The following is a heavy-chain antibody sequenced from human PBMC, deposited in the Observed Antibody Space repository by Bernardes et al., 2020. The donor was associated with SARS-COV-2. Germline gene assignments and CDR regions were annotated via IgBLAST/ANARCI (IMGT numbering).Heavy chain of an antibody. CDR2: ISDDGSNK. CDR1: GFTFSSYG. D-gene: IGHD6-13*01. J-gene: IGHJ4*02. CDR3: ARDSGSWYFDY. V-gene: IGHV3-30*03. Sequence: GGSLRLSCAASGFTFSSYGMHWVRQAPGKGLEWVAVISDDGSNKYYADSVKGRFTISRDNSKNTLYLQMNSLRAEDTAVYYCARDSGSWYFDYWGQGTLVTVSS.